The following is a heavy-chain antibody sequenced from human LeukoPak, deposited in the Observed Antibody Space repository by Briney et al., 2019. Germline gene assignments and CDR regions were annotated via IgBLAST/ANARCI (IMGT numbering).Heavy chain of an antibody. Sequence: GGSLRLSCAASGFTFSSYSMNWVRQAPGKGLEWVSSISSSSSYIYYADSVKGRFTISRDNAKNTLYLQMSSLRAEDTAVYYCARDHATDFDYWGQGTLVTVSS. CDR2: ISSSSSYI. D-gene: IGHD1-26*01. V-gene: IGHV3-21*01. CDR1: GFTFSSYS. J-gene: IGHJ4*02. CDR3: ARDHATDFDY.